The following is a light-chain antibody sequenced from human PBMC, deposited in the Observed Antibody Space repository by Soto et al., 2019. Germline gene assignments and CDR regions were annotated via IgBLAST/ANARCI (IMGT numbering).Light chain of an antibody. J-gene: IGKJ1*01. V-gene: IGKV4-1*01. Sequence: DIVMTQSPASLAVSLGERATINCKSSQSVLYSANNENYLAWYQQKPGQPPKLLIYWASTRESGVPDRFSGSGSRTDFTLTISSLQAEDVAVYYCRQYYTTPWAFGQGTKVDIK. CDR2: WAS. CDR1: QSVLYSANNENY. CDR3: RQYYTTPWA.